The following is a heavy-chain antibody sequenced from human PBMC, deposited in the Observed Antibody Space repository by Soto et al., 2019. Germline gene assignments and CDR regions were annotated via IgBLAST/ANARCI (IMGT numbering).Heavy chain of an antibody. Sequence: QVQLVQSGAEEKKPGASVKVSCKASGYTFTSYAMHWVRQAPGQRLEWMGWINAGNGNTKYSQKFQGRVTITRDTYASTAYMELSSLRSEDTAVYYCARDGTSGENWFDPWGQGTLVTVSS. J-gene: IGHJ5*02. V-gene: IGHV1-3*05. CDR1: GYTFTSYA. CDR3: ARDGTSGENWFDP. D-gene: IGHD2-15*01. CDR2: INAGNGNT.